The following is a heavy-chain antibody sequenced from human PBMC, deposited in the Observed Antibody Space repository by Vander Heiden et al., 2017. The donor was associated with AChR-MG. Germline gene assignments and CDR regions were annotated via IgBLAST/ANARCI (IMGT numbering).Heavy chain of an antibody. Sequence: EVQLLESGGGLVQPGGSLRLSCAASGFTFSSCAMSWVRQAPGKGLEWVSTISGGVGSTYYADSVKGRFTISRDNSKNTLYLQMNTLRAEDTAVYYCATPKVANWIYWYFDLWGRGTLVTVSS. CDR2: ISGGVGST. V-gene: IGHV3-23*01. J-gene: IGHJ2*01. CDR1: GFTFSSCA. D-gene: IGHD1-1*01. CDR3: ATPKVANWIYWYFDL.